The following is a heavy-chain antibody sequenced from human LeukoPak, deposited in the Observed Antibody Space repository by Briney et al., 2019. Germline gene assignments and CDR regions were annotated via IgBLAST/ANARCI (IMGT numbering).Heavy chain of an antibody. CDR3: ANLKYSSDY. Sequence: GGSLRLPCAASGFTFSSYWMHWVRQAPGKGLVWVSRINTDGSSTSYADSVKGRFTISRDNSKNTLYLQMNSLRAEDTAVYYCANLKYSSDYWGQGTLVTVSS. V-gene: IGHV3-74*01. CDR2: INTDGSST. J-gene: IGHJ4*02. D-gene: IGHD5-18*01. CDR1: GFTFSSYW.